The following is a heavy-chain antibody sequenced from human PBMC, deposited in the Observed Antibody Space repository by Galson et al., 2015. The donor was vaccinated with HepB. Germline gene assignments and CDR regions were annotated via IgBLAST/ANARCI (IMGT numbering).Heavy chain of an antibody. J-gene: IGHJ6*02. Sequence: LRLSCAASGFTFSSYSMNWVRQAPGKGLEWVSSISSSSSYIYYADSVKGRFTISRDNAKNSLYLQMNSLRAEDTAVYYCARLNSGWYVGVWGQGTTVTVSS. V-gene: IGHV3-21*01. CDR1: GFTFSSYS. CDR3: ARLNSGWYVGV. CDR2: ISSSSSYI. D-gene: IGHD6-19*01.